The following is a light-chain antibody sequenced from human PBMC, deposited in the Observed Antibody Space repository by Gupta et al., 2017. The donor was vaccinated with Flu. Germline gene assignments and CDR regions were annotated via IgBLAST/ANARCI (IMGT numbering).Light chain of an antibody. J-gene: IGLJ2*01. CDR1: SNDVGTFDY. Sequence: QSALTQPRSVSASPVQSLALSCPGPSNDVGTFDYVSWYQQHPGQAPKLIIYDVNKRRSGVPDRFTGSKSGNTASLTIAGQQPQDEADYYCNAYGASTFFGGGTRLTVL. CDR3: NAYGASTF. CDR2: DVN. V-gene: IGLV2-11*01.